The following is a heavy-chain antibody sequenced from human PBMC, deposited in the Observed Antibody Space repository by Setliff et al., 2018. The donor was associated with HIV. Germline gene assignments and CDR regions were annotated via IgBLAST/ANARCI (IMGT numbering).Heavy chain of an antibody. CDR2: INQSGNS. V-gene: IGHV4-34*01. CDR1: GGSFSGYF. Sequence: SETLSLTCAAYGGSFSGYFWSWIRQFPGRGLEWITEINQSGNSNHNPSLKSRVTVSVDLSKNQFSLTLNSVTAADTAVYYCVRRPMIRGKPFDLWGQGTQVTVS. D-gene: IGHD3-10*01. J-gene: IGHJ4*02. CDR3: VRRPMIRGKPFDL.